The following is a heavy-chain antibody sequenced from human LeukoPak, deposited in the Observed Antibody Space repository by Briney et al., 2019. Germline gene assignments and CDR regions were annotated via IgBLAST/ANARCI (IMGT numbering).Heavy chain of an antibody. J-gene: IGHJ4*02. CDR2: IYYSGST. D-gene: IGHD3-3*01. Sequence: PSETLSLTCTVSGGSISSSSYYWGWIRQPPGKGLEWIGSIYYSGSTYYNPSLKSRVTISVDTSKNQFSLKLSSVTAADTAVYYCARGVWSGYHFDYWGQGTLVTVSS. V-gene: IGHV4-39*07. CDR1: GGSISSSSYY. CDR3: ARGVWSGYHFDY.